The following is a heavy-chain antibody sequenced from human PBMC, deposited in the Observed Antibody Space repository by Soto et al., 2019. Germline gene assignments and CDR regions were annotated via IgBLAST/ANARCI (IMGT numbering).Heavy chain of an antibody. CDR1: GFTFSGYG. Sequence: PGGSLRLSCAASGFTFSGYGMHWVRQAPGKGLEWVAVISNDGSNKYYVDSVKGRFTISRDNSKNTLDLQMNSLRAEDTAVYYCAKDSGYQLPDNYFYYGLDVWGQGTTVTVSS. D-gene: IGHD2-2*01. V-gene: IGHV3-30*18. J-gene: IGHJ6*02. CDR3: AKDSGYQLPDNYFYYGLDV. CDR2: ISNDGSNK.